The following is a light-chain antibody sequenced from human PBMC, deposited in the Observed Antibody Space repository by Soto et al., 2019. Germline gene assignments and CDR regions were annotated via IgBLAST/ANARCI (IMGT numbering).Light chain of an antibody. Sequence: QSVLTQPPSASATPGQRVTISCSGSSSNIGTNYVYWYQHLPGTAPKLLIYRNDQRPSGVPDRFSGSMSGTAASLAIGGLRSEDEADYYCAAWDDSLNSVVFGGGTKVTVL. J-gene: IGLJ2*01. CDR1: SSNIGTNY. V-gene: IGLV1-47*01. CDR2: RND. CDR3: AAWDDSLNSVV.